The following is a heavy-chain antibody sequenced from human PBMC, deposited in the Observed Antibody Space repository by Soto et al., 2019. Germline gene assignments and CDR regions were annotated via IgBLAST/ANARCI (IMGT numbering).Heavy chain of an antibody. V-gene: IGHV3-23*01. Sequence: EVQLLESGGGLVQPGGSLRLSCAASGFTFSTYAMSWVRQAPGKGLEWVSAISGSGGSTYYADSVKGPITISRDKSKKTLYREMNSLRAEDTAVYYCAKNWDTTSSSSSHWGQGTLVTFSS. CDR2: ISGSGGST. D-gene: IGHD6-6*01. J-gene: IGHJ4*02. CDR1: GFTFSTYA. CDR3: AKNWDTTSSSSSH.